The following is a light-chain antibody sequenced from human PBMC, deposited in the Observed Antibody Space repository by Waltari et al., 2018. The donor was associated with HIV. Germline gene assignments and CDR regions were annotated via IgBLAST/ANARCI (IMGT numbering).Light chain of an antibody. J-gene: IGLJ2*01. CDR1: GSGAGGYNS. Sequence: QSALTQPPSASRSPGQAVTISCTGTGSGAGGYNSVSWYQQHPGKAPKLMIYEVSKRPSGVPDRFSGSKSGNTASLTVSGLQAEDEADYYCSSYAGSNNVVFGGGTKLTVL. CDR3: SSYAGSNNVV. V-gene: IGLV2-8*01. CDR2: EVS.